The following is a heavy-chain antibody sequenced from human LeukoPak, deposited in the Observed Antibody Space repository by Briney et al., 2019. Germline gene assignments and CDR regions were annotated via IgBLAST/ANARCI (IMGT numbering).Heavy chain of an antibody. Sequence: SQTLSLTCTVSGGSISSGGYYWSWIRQHPGKGLEWIGYIYYSGSTYYNPSLKSRVTISVDTSKNQFSLKLSSVTAADTAVYYCARQVAAVRGVIKGWFDPWGQGTLDTVSS. D-gene: IGHD3-10*01. CDR3: ARQVAAVRGVIKGWFDP. V-gene: IGHV4-31*03. CDR2: IYYSGST. CDR1: GGSISSGGYY. J-gene: IGHJ5*02.